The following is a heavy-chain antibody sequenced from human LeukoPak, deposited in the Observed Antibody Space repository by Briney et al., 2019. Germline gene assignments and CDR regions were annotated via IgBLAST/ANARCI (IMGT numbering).Heavy chain of an antibody. CDR1: GGSFSGYY. J-gene: IGHJ6*02. D-gene: IGHD3-10*01. CDR2: INHSGST. CDR3: ARGTPVLLWFGDLSLYYYYGMDV. Sequence: SETLSLTCAVYGGSFSGYYWSWIRQPPGKGLEWIGEINHSGSTNYNPSLKSRVTISVDTSKNQFSLKLSSVTAADTAVYYCARGTPVLLWFGDLSLYYYYGMDVWGQGTTVTVSS. V-gene: IGHV4-34*01.